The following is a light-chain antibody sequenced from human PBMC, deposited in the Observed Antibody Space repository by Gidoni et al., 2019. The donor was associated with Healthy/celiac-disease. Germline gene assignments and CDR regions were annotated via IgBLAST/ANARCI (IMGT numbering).Light chain of an antibody. CDR1: QSISSY. CDR3: QQSYSTPYT. CDR2: AAS. J-gene: IGKJ2*01. Sequence: DIQMTQSPSSLSASVGDRVTITCRASQSISSYLNWYQQKPGKAPKLLIYAASSLQSGVPSRFRGSGSGKDFTLTISSLQPEDFATYYCQQSYSTPYTFGQGTKLEIK. V-gene: IGKV1-39*01.